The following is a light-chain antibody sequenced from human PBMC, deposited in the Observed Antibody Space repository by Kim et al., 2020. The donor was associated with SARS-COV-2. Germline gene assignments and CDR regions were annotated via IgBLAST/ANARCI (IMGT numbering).Light chain of an antibody. Sequence: PASISGRSSQRLVHIDGNTYVNWIQQRPGQSPRRIINKVSNRDSGVPDRFSGSGSDSDFTLKISRVEAEDVGVYYCMQGTHWPWTFGQGTKVDIK. CDR1: QRLVHIDGNTY. V-gene: IGKV2-30*02. CDR2: KVS. CDR3: MQGTHWPWT. J-gene: IGKJ1*01.